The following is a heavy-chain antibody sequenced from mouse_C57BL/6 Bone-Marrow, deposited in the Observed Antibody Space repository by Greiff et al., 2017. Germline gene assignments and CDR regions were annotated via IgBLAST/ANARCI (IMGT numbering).Heavy chain of an antibody. Sequence: QVQLQQSGAELVRPGASVKLSCTASGFNIKDDYMHWVKQRPEQGLEWIGEIYPRSGNTYYNEKFKGKATLTADKSSSTAYMELRSLTSEDSAVYFCARFHLLGAMDYWGQGTSVTVSS. V-gene: IGHV1-81*01. CDR1: GFNIKDDY. J-gene: IGHJ4*01. CDR3: ARFHLLGAMDY. D-gene: IGHD1-1*01. CDR2: IYPRSGNT.